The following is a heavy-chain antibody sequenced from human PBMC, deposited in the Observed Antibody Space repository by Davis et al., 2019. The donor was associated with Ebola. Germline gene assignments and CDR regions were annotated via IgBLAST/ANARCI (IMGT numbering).Heavy chain of an antibody. Sequence: GESLKISCAASGFTFSSYSMHWVRQAPGKGLEWVSYISSSSTTIYYADSVKGRFTISRDNAKNSLYLQMNSLRDGDTAVYYCARDWATRGVNGMDVWGQGTTVTVSS. CDR1: GFTFSSYS. J-gene: IGHJ6*02. V-gene: IGHV3-48*02. CDR3: ARDWATRGVNGMDV. CDR2: ISSSSTTI. D-gene: IGHD5-12*01.